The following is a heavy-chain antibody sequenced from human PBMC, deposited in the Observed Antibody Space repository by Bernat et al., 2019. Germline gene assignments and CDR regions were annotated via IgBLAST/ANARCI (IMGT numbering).Heavy chain of an antibody. CDR1: GGSISSGDYY. J-gene: IGHJ4*02. Sequence: QVQLQESGPGLVKPSQTLSLTCTVSGGSISSGDYYCSWIRQPPGKGLEWIGYIYYSGSTYYNPSLKSRVTISVDTSKNQCSLKLSSVTGADTAVYCCARRPLEIVEENYFDYWGQGTLVTVSS. V-gene: IGHV4-30-4*01. CDR2: IYYSGST. D-gene: IGHD3-22*01. CDR3: ARRPLEIVEENYFDY.